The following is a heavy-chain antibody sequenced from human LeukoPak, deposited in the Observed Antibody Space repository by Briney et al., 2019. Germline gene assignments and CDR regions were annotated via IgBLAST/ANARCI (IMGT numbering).Heavy chain of an antibody. Sequence: GGSLRLSCAASGFTFSSYAMSWVRQAPGKGLEWVSGISGSGGSTYYADSVEGRFTISRDNSKNTLYLQMNSLRAEDTAVYYCAKEELYYYDSSGYSNWGQGTLVTVSS. CDR1: GFTFSSYA. J-gene: IGHJ4*02. CDR2: ISGSGGST. D-gene: IGHD3-22*01. V-gene: IGHV3-23*01. CDR3: AKEELYYYDSSGYSN.